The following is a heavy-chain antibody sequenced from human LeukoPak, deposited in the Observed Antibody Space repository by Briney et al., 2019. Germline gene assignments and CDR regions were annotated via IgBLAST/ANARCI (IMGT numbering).Heavy chain of an antibody. CDR1: GYPFTGYY. Sequence: ASVKVSCKASGYPFTGYYMHWVRQAPGQGLEWMGRINPNSGGTNYAQKFQGRVTMTRDTSISTAYMELSRLRSDDTAVYYCARSIPPYYDILTGYGPLYWGQGTLVTVSS. CDR2: INPNSGGT. J-gene: IGHJ4*02. D-gene: IGHD3-9*01. CDR3: ARSIPPYYDILTGYGPLY. V-gene: IGHV1-2*06.